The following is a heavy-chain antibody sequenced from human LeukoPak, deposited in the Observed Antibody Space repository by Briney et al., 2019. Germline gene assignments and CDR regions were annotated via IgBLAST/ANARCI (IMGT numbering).Heavy chain of an antibody. Sequence: SETLSLTCTVSGGAISSYYWSWIRQPPGKGLEWTGYIYYSGSTNYNPSLKSRVTISVDTSKNQFSLKLSSVTAADTAVYYCARGSYGYYYYYGMDVWGQGTTVTVSS. J-gene: IGHJ6*02. CDR1: GGAISSYY. CDR3: ARGSYGYYYYYGMDV. CDR2: IYYSGST. D-gene: IGHD5-18*01. V-gene: IGHV4-59*08.